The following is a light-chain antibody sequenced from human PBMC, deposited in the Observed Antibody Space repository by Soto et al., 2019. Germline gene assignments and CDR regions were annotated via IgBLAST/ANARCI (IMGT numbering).Light chain of an antibody. CDR1: QSLVYSDGNTY. CDR2: KVS. Sequence: DVVMTQSPLSLPVTLGQPASISCRSSQSLVYSDGNTYLIWFQLRPGQSPRRLLYKVSNRHSGVPDRFSGSRSATDVSLKISRVEAEEIVIYYCMLRTQRPYTFGQGTKLEIK. V-gene: IGKV2-30*01. J-gene: IGKJ2*01. CDR3: MLRTQRPYT.